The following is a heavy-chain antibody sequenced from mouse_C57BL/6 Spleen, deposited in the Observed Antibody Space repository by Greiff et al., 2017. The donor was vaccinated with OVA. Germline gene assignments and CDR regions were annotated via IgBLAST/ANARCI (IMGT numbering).Heavy chain of an antibody. J-gene: IGHJ4*01. CDR3: ARYLIYYYAMDY. V-gene: IGHV5-4*03. CDR2: ISDGGSYT. CDR1: GFTFSSYA. Sequence: EVKLVESGGGLVKPGGSLKLSCAASGFTFSSYAMSWVRQTPEKRLEWVATISDGGSYTYYPDNVKGRFTISRDNAKNNLYLQMSHLKSEDTAMYYCARYLIYYYAMDYWGQGTSVTVSS.